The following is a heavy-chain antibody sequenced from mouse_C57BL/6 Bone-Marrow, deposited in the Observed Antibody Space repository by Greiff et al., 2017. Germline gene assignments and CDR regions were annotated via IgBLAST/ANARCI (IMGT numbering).Heavy chain of an antibody. D-gene: IGHD2-1*01. CDR1: GYSITSGYY. J-gene: IGHJ1*03. CDR3: ARDPGNYWYFDV. Sequence: ESGPGLVKPSQSLSLTCSVTGYSITSGYYWNWIRQFPGNKLEWMGYISYDGSNNYNPSLKNRISITRDTSKNQFFLKLNSVTTEDTATYYCARDPGNYWYFDVWGTGTTVNVSS. CDR2: ISYDGSN. V-gene: IGHV3-6*01.